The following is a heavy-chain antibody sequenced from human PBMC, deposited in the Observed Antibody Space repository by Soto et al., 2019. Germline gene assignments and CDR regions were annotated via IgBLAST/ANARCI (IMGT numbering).Heavy chain of an antibody. V-gene: IGHV1-69*13. D-gene: IGHD3-3*01. CDR3: ARGLTRTIFGVVIIVRFDY. J-gene: IGHJ4*02. CDR2: IIPIFGTA. Sequence: SVKVSCKASGGTFSRYAISWVRQAPGQGLEWMGGIIPIFGTANYAQKFQGRVTITADESTSTAYMELSSLRSEDTAVYYCARGLTRTIFGVVIIVRFDYWGQGTLVTVSS. CDR1: GGTFSRYA.